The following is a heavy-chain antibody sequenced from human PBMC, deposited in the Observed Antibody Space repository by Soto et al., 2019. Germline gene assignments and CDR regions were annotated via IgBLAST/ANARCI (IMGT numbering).Heavy chain of an antibody. D-gene: IGHD4-17*01. Sequence: QVQLVQSGAEVKKPGASVKVSCKASGYTFTSYYMHWVRQAPGQGLEWMGIINPSGGSTSYAQKFQGRVTMTRDTSTSTVYMELSSLRSEDTAVYYCARGPALAGDYVRPPFDYWGQGTLVTVSS. V-gene: IGHV1-46*03. J-gene: IGHJ4*02. CDR1: GYTFTSYY. CDR3: ARGPALAGDYVRPPFDY. CDR2: INPSGGST.